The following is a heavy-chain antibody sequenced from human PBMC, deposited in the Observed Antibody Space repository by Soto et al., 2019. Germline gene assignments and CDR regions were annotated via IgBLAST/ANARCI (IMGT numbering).Heavy chain of an antibody. Sequence: QVQLVESGGGVVQPGRSLRLSCAASGFTFSSYGMHWVRQAPGKGLEWVAVIWYDGSNKYYADSVKGRFTISRDNSKNTPYLQTNSLRAEDTAVYYCARESITMVRGVDYWGQGTLVTVSS. CDR3: ARESITMVRGVDY. V-gene: IGHV3-33*01. CDR1: GFTFSSYG. CDR2: IWYDGSNK. D-gene: IGHD3-10*01. J-gene: IGHJ4*02.